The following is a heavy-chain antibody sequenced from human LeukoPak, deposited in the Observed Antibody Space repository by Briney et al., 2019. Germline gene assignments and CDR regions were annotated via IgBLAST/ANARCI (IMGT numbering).Heavy chain of an antibody. CDR1: GGSFSGYY. V-gene: IGHV4-34*01. CDR2: IHYSGSA. J-gene: IGHJ4*02. CDR3: ERGQWFRAF. Sequence: SETLSLTCAVYGGSFSGYYWTWIRPPAGKRLEWIGEIHYSGSATYNPSLESRVTISVDTSKNQYSLKMNFVTAAHTAVYYCERGQWFRAFWSRGTPVTVSS. D-gene: IGHD3-10*01.